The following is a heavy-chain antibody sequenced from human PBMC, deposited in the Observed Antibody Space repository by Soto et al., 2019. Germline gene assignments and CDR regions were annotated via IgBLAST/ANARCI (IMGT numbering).Heavy chain of an antibody. J-gene: IGHJ4*02. Sequence: PGGSLRLSCAASGFTFSSYGVHWVRQAPGKGLEWVAVISYDGSNKYYADSVKGRFTISRDNSKNTLYLQMNSLRAEDTAVYYCARDGEAAAGTFDYWGQGTLVTVSS. CDR2: ISYDGSNK. V-gene: IGHV3-30*03. CDR3: ARDGEAAAGTFDY. CDR1: GFTFSSYG. D-gene: IGHD6-13*01.